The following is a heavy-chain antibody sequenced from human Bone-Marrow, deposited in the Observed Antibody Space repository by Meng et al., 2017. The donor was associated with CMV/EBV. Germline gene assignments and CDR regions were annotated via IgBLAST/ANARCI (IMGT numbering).Heavy chain of an antibody. D-gene: IGHD3-10*01. CDR2: ISWDGGST. CDR3: AREGWGGSGRPFAS. V-gene: IGHV3-43*01. J-gene: IGHJ4*02. CDR1: GFTFDDYT. Sequence: GESLKISCAASGFTFDDYTMHWVRQAPGKGLEWVSLISWDGGSTYYADSVKGRFTISRDTSTNYVFLQMNRLRPDDTATYYCAREGWGGSGRPFASWGQGTPVTVSS.